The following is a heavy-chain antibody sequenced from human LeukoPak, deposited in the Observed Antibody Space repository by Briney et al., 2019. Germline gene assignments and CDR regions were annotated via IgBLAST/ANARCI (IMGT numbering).Heavy chain of an antibody. J-gene: IGHJ4*02. D-gene: IGHD6-13*01. Sequence: GGSLRLSVQASGFTFSNYALSWVRQPPGKGLEGVSSISSSGGSTFYADSVKGRFTISRDKSKNTLHLQMNSLKAEDTAVYYCAKPTSSLAAAGFDCWGQGTLVTVSS. V-gene: IGHV3-23*01. CDR1: GFTFSNYA. CDR2: ISSSGGST. CDR3: AKPTSSLAAAGFDC.